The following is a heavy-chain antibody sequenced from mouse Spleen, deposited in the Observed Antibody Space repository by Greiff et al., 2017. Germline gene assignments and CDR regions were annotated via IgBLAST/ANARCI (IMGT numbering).Heavy chain of an antibody. CDR1: GFSLTSYG. D-gene: IGHD2-10*01. Sequence: VQLQQSGPSLVQPSQSLSITCTVSGFSLTSYGVHWVRQSPGKGLEWLGVIWRGGSTDYNAAFMSRLSITKDNSKSQVFFKMNSLQADDTAIYYCAKNSYYGNYGFAYWGQGTLVTVSA. CDR2: IWRGGST. V-gene: IGHV2-5-1*01. CDR3: AKNSYYGNYGFAY. J-gene: IGHJ3*01.